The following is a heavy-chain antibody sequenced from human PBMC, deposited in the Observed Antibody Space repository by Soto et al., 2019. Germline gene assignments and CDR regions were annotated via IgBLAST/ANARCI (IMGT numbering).Heavy chain of an antibody. CDR1: GYIFSNYC. J-gene: IGHJ1*01. CDR2: ISTYNANT. CDR3: ARERDGSSWSSAESLQY. V-gene: IGHV1-18*01. D-gene: IGHD6-13*01. Sequence: SVKVSCKASGYIFSNYCISWGRQAPGQGLEWMGWISTYNANTYYAQKFQGRVTMTTDTSTSTAYMELRSLRSDDTAVFYCARERDGSSWSSAESLQYWGQGTLVTVSS.